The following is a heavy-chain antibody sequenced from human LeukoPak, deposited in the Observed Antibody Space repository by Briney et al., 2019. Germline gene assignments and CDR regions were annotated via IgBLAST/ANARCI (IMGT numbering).Heavy chain of an antibody. J-gene: IGHJ5*02. Sequence: SETLSLTCTVSGGSISSSSYYWGWIRQPPGKGLEWIGSIYYSGSTYYNPSLKSRVTISVDTSKNQFSLKLSSVTAADTAVYYCARGGGLNYGDYWNWFHPWGQGTLVTVSS. CDR2: IYYSGST. D-gene: IGHD4-17*01. CDR3: ARGGGLNYGDYWNWFHP. CDR1: GGSISSSSYY. V-gene: IGHV4-39*07.